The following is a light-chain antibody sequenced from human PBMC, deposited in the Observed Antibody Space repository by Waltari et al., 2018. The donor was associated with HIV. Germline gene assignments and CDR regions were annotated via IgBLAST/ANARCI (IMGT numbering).Light chain of an antibody. Sequence: QSVLTQPPSVSGAPSPRVPISCPGTTSHIRADYAVPLYHQFPGGAPSLLIPAGNKRPSGFPHRFSVSKSGNSASLTITGLQADDEAEYYCQSHDDFVGSREFGGG. V-gene: IGLV1-40*01. J-gene: IGLJ2*01. CDR3: QSHDDFVGSRE. CDR2: AGN. CDR1: TSHIRADYA.